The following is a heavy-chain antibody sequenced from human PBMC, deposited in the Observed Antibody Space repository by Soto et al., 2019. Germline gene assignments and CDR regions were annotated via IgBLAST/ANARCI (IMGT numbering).Heavy chain of an antibody. V-gene: IGHV1-2*02. Sequence: QVQLVQSGAEIKKPGASVKVSCKASGYSFIDYYIHWVRQAPGQGLEWMGWISPRSGDTNYAQKFRGRVTITSDTSINTAYMELTSLSSDDTAVYYCTKKGGGPFPFDTWGQGTRVTVSS. CDR2: ISPRSGDT. J-gene: IGHJ5*02. CDR1: GYSFIDYY. CDR3: TKKGGGPFPFDT. D-gene: IGHD3-10*01.